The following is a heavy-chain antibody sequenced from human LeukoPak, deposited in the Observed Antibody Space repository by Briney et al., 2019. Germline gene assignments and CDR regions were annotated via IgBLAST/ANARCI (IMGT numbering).Heavy chain of an antibody. J-gene: IGHJ5*02. D-gene: IGHD3-22*01. CDR3: AKFHYDSSGPYNWFDT. Sequence: GGSLRLSCAASGFTFSSRAMSWVRQAPGKGLEWVSAVSDSGGYTYYAGSVKGRFTISRDNSKSTLYPQMNSLRAEDTALYYCAKFHYDSSGPYNWFDTWGQGTLVTVSS. CDR2: VSDSGGYT. CDR1: GFTFSSRA. V-gene: IGHV3-23*01.